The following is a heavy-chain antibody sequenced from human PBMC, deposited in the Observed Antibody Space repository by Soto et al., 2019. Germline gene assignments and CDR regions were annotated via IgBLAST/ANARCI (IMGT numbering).Heavy chain of an antibody. Sequence: QVTVKESGPVLVKPTETLTLTCTVSGFSLSNAGLGVSWIRQPPGKALEWLAHIFSNDKKSYSTSLKSRLTISKDTSNRKVVLTMTNMDPVDPATYYCASAYSTSWYWFDPWGQGTLVTVSS. D-gene: IGHD6-13*01. CDR3: ASAYSTSWYWFDP. CDR1: GFSLSNAGLG. CDR2: IFSNDKK. V-gene: IGHV2-26*01. J-gene: IGHJ5*02.